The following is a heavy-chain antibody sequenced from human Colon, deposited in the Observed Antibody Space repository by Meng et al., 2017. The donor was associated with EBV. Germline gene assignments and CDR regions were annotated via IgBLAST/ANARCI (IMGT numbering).Heavy chain of an antibody. CDR3: ARVGAYCGGDCYHPR. CDR2: IYHSGST. V-gene: IGHV4-4*02. CDR1: GGSLGSRDW. Sequence: QVQLSDPGPVLVNPSGTLSLTCVVSGGSLGSRDWWSWVRQPPGKGLEWIGEIYHSGSTNYNPSLKSRVTISVDESKNRFSLRLSSVTAADTAVYYCARVGAYCGGDCYHPRWGQGTLVTVSS. D-gene: IGHD2-21*02. J-gene: IGHJ4*02.